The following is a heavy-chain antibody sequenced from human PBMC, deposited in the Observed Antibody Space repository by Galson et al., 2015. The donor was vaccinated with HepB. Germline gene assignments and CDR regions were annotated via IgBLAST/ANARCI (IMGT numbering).Heavy chain of an antibody. Sequence: LSLTCTVSDNSISTFYWSWIRQPPGKGLEWLGYIFYSGSANYNPSLRGRITISVDTSKNQFSLKLTSVTAADTAVYYCARGVDSVTYSPDYWGQGTLVAVSS. V-gene: IGHV4-59*12. CDR2: IFYSGSA. D-gene: IGHD5/OR15-5a*01. J-gene: IGHJ4*02. CDR1: DNSISTFY. CDR3: ARGVDSVTYSPDY.